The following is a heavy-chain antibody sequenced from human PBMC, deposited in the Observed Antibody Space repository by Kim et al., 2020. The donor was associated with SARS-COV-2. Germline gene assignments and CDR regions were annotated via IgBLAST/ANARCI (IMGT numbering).Heavy chain of an antibody. Sequence: GGSLRLSCAASGFTVSDNAMTWVRQAPGKGLEWLSSIYRDGRTFYSDSVKGRFTISTDNSKNTLYVQMNSLRAEDTATYYCSGGVTYYGVGNYWNWFDP. CDR1: GFTVSDNA. CDR2: IYRDGRT. CDR3: SGGVTYYGVGNYWNWFDP. D-gene: IGHD3-10*01. J-gene: IGHJ5*02. V-gene: IGHV3-53*01.